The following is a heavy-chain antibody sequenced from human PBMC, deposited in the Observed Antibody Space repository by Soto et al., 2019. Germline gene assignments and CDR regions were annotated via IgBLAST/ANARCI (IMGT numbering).Heavy chain of an antibody. Sequence: SVKVSCKASGGTFNNNGVTWVRQAPGQGLEWMGGLIPIFGTGSYAQRFQGRVTLIADESTSTAYMELNSLRSEDTAVYYCAIARMLFDRTGYSGRRLFDPLGQGTLVTVSS. D-gene: IGHD3-22*01. CDR2: LIPIFGTG. CDR3: AIARMLFDRTGYSGRRLFDP. J-gene: IGHJ5*02. V-gene: IGHV1-69*13. CDR1: GGTFNNNG.